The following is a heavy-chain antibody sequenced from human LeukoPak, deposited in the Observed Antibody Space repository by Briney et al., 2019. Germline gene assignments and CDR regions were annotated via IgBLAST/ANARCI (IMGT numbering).Heavy chain of an antibody. CDR1: GFTFSSYA. J-gene: IGHJ4*02. CDR2: ISGSGGST. D-gene: IGHD5-18*01. CDR3: TTDRGVDTAMVTAY. Sequence: GGSLRLSCAASGFTFSSYAMSWVRQAPGKGLEWVSAISGSGGSTYYADSVKGRFTISRDNSKNTLYLQMNSLRAEDTAVYYCTTDRGVDTAMVTAYWGQGTLVTVSS. V-gene: IGHV3-23*01.